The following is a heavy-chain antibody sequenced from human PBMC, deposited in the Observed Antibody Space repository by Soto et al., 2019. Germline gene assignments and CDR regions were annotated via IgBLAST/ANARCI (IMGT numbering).Heavy chain of an antibody. CDR3: ARGFSGRGPCMLKMPFDY. CDR1: GYTFTSYG. Sequence: QVQLVQSGAEVKKPGASVKVSCKASGYTFTSYGISWVRQAPGQGLEWMGWISAYNGNTNYAQKLQGRVTMTTDTSTSTAYMELRSLRSDDTAVYYCARGFSGRGPCMLKMPFDYWGQGTLVTVSS. J-gene: IGHJ4*02. V-gene: IGHV1-18*04. CDR2: ISAYNGNT. D-gene: IGHD3-10*01.